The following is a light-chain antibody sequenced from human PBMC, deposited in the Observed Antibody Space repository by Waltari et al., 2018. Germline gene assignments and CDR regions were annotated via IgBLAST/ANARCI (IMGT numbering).Light chain of an antibody. CDR2: VNSDGSH. J-gene: IGLJ3*02. CDR1: SGHSTNI. CDR3: QTGGHGTWV. V-gene: IGLV4-69*01. Sequence: QLVLTQSPSASASLGASVKLTCTLSSGHSTNIIAWHQQQPEKGPRYLMKVNSDGSHSKGGQSPDRFSGSSSGAEHYLTISSLQSEDEADYYCQTGGHGTWVFGGGTKLTVL.